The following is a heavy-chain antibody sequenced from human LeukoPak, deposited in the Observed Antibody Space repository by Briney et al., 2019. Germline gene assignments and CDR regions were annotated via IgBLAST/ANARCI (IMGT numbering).Heavy chain of an antibody. Sequence: GGSLRLSCAASGFTFSSYAMHWVRQAPGKGLEWVAVISYDGSNKYYADSVKGRFTISRDNSKNTLYLQMNSLRAEDTAVYYCAKDTEATDCGGDCYSPFDYWGQGTLVTVSS. V-gene: IGHV3-30-3*01. J-gene: IGHJ4*02. CDR3: AKDTEATDCGGDCYSPFDY. D-gene: IGHD2-21*02. CDR1: GFTFSSYA. CDR2: ISYDGSNK.